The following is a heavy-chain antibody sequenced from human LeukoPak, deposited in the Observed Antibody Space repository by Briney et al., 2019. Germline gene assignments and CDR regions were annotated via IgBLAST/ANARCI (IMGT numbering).Heavy chain of an antibody. J-gene: IGHJ4*02. CDR3: ARDLSRGAYYFDY. CDR2: IYYSGST. CDR1: GGSISSYY. D-gene: IGHD5-24*01. V-gene: IGHV4-59*01. Sequence: SETLSLTCTVSGGSISSYYWSWLRQPPGKGLEWIGYIYYSGSTNYNPSLKSRVTISVDTSKNQFSLKLSSVTAADTAVYYCARDLSRGAYYFDYWGQGTLVTVSS.